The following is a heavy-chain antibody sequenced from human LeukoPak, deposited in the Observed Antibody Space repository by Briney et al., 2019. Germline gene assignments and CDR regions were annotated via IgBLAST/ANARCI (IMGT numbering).Heavy chain of an antibody. V-gene: IGHV4-4*02. Sequence: PSGTLSLTCAVSGGSVSSTNWWTWFRQPPGKGLEWIGEVHLDGRTHYNPSLTGRLTMSVDLYENHISLKLTSVTAPDTAVYYCAREGGFYRPLHYSAQGTLVPVSS. CDR1: GGSVSSTNW. J-gene: IGHJ4*02. D-gene: IGHD3-3*01. CDR2: VHLDGRT. CDR3: AREGGFYRPLHY.